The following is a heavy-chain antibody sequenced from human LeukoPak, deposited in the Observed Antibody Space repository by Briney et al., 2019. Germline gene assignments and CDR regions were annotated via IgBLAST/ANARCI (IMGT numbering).Heavy chain of an antibody. CDR2: ISSSSSSI. V-gene: IGHV3-48*01. CDR1: RFTFSSFS. CDR3: ARQNGAGYYYYFDY. J-gene: IGHJ4*02. Sequence: GGSLRLSCVGSRFTFSSFSMNWVRQAPGKGLEWVSYISSSSSSIYYADSVKGRFTISRDNAKNSLYLEMNSLRAEDTAVYYCARQNGAGYYYYFDYWGQGTLVTVSS. D-gene: IGHD3-22*01.